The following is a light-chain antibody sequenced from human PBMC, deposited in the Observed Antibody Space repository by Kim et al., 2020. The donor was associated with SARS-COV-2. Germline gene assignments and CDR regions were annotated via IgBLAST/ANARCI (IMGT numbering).Light chain of an antibody. CDR1: NIGTKS. J-gene: IGLJ2*01. CDR2: YDD. Sequence: SYELTQPPSVSVAPRKTARVTWVGNNIGTKSVHWYQQRPGQAPVLVIFYDDDRPSGTPERFSGSNSGNTATLTISRVEAGDEADYYCQVWDTTDDHVVFGGGTTLTVL. V-gene: IGLV3-21*04. CDR3: QVWDTTDDHVV.